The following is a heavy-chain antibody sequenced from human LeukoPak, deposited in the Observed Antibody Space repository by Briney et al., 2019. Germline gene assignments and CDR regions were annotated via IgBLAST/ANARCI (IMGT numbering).Heavy chain of an antibody. Sequence: GGSLRLSCAVSGFTFSSSWMHWVRQAPGKGLVWVSHIKTDGSTTAYADSVKGRFTISRDNARNSLYLQMNSLRAEDTAVYFCARGGLSIMGYWGQGTLVTVSS. CDR3: ARGGLSIMGY. V-gene: IGHV3-74*01. D-gene: IGHD2/OR15-2a*01. J-gene: IGHJ4*02. CDR2: IKTDGSTT. CDR1: GFTFSSSW.